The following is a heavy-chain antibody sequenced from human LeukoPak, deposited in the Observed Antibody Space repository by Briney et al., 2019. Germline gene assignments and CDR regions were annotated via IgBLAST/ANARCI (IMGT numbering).Heavy chain of an antibody. CDR1: GFTFGDYA. Sequence: GGSLRLSCTASGFTFGDYAMSWVRQAPGKGLEWVGFIRSKAYGGPTEYAASVKGRFTISRDDSKSIAYLQMNSLKTEDTAVYYCTSAVDGYNYSFDYWGQGTLVTVSS. CDR3: TSAVDGYNYSFDY. V-gene: IGHV3-49*04. CDR2: IRSKAYGGPT. J-gene: IGHJ4*02. D-gene: IGHD5-24*01.